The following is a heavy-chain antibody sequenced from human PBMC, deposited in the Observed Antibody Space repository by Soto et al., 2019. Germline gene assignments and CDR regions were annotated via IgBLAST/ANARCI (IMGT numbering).Heavy chain of an antibody. J-gene: IGHJ4*02. V-gene: IGHV3-23*01. CDR3: AKGKQQLVLFDY. Sequence: EVQLLESGGGLVQPGGSLRLSCAASGFTFSSYAMSWVRQAPGKGLEWVSAISGSGGSTYYADSVKGRFTISRDNSKNTLYLQMNSLRAEVTAVYYCAKGKQQLVLFDYWGQGTLVTVSS. CDR2: ISGSGGST. D-gene: IGHD6-13*01. CDR1: GFTFSSYA.